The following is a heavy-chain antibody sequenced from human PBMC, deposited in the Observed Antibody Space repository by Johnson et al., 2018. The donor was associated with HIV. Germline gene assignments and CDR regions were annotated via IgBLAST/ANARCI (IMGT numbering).Heavy chain of an antibody. V-gene: IGHV3-30*03. CDR3: ASIDAFDI. CDR1: GFTFSSYG. Sequence: VQLVESGGGVVQPGRSLRLSCAASGFTFSSYGMHWVRQATSKGLEWVAVISYDGSNKYYADSVKGRFTISRDNSKNTLYLQMNSLRAEDTAVYYCASIDAFDIWGQGTMVTVSS. J-gene: IGHJ3*02. CDR2: ISYDGSNK.